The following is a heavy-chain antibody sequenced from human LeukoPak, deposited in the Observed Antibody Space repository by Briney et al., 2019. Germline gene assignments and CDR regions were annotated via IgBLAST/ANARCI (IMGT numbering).Heavy chain of an antibody. Sequence: SETLSLTCAVSGYSIYSGYHWGWIRQPPGKGLEWIGSIHHSGSTYYNPSLNSRVTMSVDTSQNQFSLKMTSVTAADTAVYYCARLSKGRYFDYIFDYGGQGTLVTVSS. D-gene: IGHD3-9*01. CDR2: IHHSGST. V-gene: IGHV4-38-2*01. J-gene: IGHJ4*01. CDR1: GYSIYSGYH. CDR3: ARLSKGRYFDYIFDY.